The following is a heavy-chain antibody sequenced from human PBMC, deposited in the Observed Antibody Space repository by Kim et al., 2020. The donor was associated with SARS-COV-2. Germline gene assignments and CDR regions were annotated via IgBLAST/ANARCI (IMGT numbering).Heavy chain of an antibody. CDR2: ISGSGGST. V-gene: IGHV3-23*01. J-gene: IGHJ6*02. Sequence: GGSLRLSCAASGFTFSSYAMSWVRQAPGKGLEWVSAISGSGGSTYYADSVKGRFTISRDNSKNTLYLQMNSLRAEDTAVYYCAKRGWGSSWFWYYYGMDVWGQGTTVTVSS. CDR3: AKRGWGSSWFWYYYGMDV. CDR1: GFTFSSYA. D-gene: IGHD6-13*01.